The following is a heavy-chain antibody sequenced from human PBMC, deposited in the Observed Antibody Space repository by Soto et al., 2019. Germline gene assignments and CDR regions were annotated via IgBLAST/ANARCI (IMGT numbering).Heavy chain of an antibody. CDR2: IRQDGGEI. CDR1: GFTFSNYW. CDR3: ARDKIVGASNFDF. V-gene: IGHV3-7*03. J-gene: IGHJ4*02. D-gene: IGHD1-26*01. Sequence: EVQLVESGGGLVQPGGSLRLSCVASGFTFSNYWMSWVRRVPGKGLEWVANIRQDGGEIYYEDSVKGRFTISRDNAQNSLYLQMNTLRVEDTAEYYCARDKIVGASNFDFWGQGTLVTVSS.